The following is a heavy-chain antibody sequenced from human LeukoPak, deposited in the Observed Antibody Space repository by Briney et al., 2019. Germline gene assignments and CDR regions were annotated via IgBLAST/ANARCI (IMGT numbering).Heavy chain of an antibody. Sequence: GASLKISCSASGFPFTTYWMTWVRQAPGKGLEWLASIKQDGSEKYYVDSVKGRFTISRDNAKTSLYLQMDSLRAEETAVYYCARGGYMSSPWGQGTLVTVSS. D-gene: IGHD6-13*01. CDR1: GFPFTTYW. CDR2: IKQDGSEK. CDR3: ARGGYMSSP. J-gene: IGHJ5*02. V-gene: IGHV3-7*01.